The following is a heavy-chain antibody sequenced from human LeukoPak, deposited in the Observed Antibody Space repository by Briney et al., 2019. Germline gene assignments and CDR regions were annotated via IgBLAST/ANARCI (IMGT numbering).Heavy chain of an antibody. J-gene: IGHJ3*02. V-gene: IGHV3-21*01. CDR3: ARGEAVAGTDAFDI. D-gene: IGHD6-19*01. Sequence: VGSLRLSCAASGFTFSSYSMNWVRQAPGKGLEWVSSISSSSSYIYYADSVKGRFTISRDNAKNSLYLQMNSLRAEDTAVYYCARGEAVAGTDAFDIWGQGTMVTVSS. CDR2: ISSSSSYI. CDR1: GFTFSSYS.